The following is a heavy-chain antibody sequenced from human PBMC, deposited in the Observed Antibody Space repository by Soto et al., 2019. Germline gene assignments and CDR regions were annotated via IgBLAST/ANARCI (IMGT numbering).Heavy chain of an antibody. V-gene: IGHV3-7*05. CDR1: GFTFRTYW. Sequence: EVQLVESGGGLVQPGGSLRLSCGASGFTFRTYWLSWVRQVPGKGLEWVANINQDGSEKNYVDSVKGRFTISRDNAKNSLHLQTSSLRAEDTALYYCARDGSTSWYSYDYHGMDVWGQGTKVTVSS. J-gene: IGHJ6*02. CDR2: INQDGSEK. CDR3: ARDGSTSWYSYDYHGMDV. D-gene: IGHD5-18*01.